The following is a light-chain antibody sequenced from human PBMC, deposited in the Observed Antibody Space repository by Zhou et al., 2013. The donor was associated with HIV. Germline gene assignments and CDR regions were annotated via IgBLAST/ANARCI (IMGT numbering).Light chain of an antibody. Sequence: DIQMTQSPSSLSASVRDRVTITCQASQDISNYLNWYQQKPGKAPKLLIYDASNLETGVPSRFSGSGSGTEFTLTISSLQPDDFATFYCQHYNSYPYTFGQGTKLEIK. CDR1: QDISNY. V-gene: IGKV1-33*01. CDR2: DAS. J-gene: IGKJ2*01. CDR3: QHYNSYPYT.